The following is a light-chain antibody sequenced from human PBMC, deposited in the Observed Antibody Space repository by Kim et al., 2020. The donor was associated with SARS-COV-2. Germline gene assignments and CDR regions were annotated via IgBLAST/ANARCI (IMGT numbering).Light chain of an antibody. CDR3: QQYYNTPYT. J-gene: IGKJ2*01. Sequence: RATINCKSSQSVLYSSNNKNYLAWYQQKPGQPPKLLIYWASTRESGVPDRFSGSGSGTDFTLTISSLQAEDVAVYYCQQYYNTPYTFGQGTKLEIK. V-gene: IGKV4-1*01. CDR2: WAS. CDR1: QSVLYSSNNKNY.